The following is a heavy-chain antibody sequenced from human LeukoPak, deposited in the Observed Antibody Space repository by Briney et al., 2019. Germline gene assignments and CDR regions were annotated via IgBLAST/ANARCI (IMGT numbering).Heavy chain of an antibody. CDR2: ISSDGSNK. CDR3: ARAFCSGATCYSMDY. Sequence: PGGFLRLSYAAPGFTFRSYAMHWVRLAPGKGLGWGAGISSDGSNKYYADSVKGRFTISRDNAKNTLYLQMNSLRAEDTAVYYCARAFCSGATCYSMDYWGQGTLVTVSS. V-gene: IGHV3-30*04. J-gene: IGHJ4*02. D-gene: IGHD2-15*01. CDR1: GFTFRSYA.